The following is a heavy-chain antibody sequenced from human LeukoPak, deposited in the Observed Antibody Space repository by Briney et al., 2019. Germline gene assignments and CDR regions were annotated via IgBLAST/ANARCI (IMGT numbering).Heavy chain of an antibody. D-gene: IGHD4-17*01. CDR1: SGSVSSYY. CDR3: ARVTVHGYSDY. V-gene: IGHV4-59*02. J-gene: IGHJ4*02. CDR2: IYYSGST. Sequence: SETLSLTCTVSSGSVSSYYWSWIRQPPGKGLEWIGYIYYSGSTKYNPSLKSRVTISVDTSKNQFSLKLSAVAAADTAVYYCARVTVHGYSDYWGQGILVTVSS.